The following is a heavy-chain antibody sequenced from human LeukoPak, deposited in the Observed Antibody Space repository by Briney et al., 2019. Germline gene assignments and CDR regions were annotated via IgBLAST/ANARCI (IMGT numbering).Heavy chain of an antibody. CDR2: ISSSGNTI. CDR1: GFTFSDYY. Sequence: GGSLRLSCAASGFTFSDYYMSWIRQAPGKGLEWVSYISSSGNTIYYADSVKGRFTISRDNAKNSLYLQMNSLRAEDTAVYYCARDKTGTPPYYGMDVWGQGTTVTVSS. CDR3: ARDKTGTPPYYGMDV. J-gene: IGHJ6*02. V-gene: IGHV3-11*01. D-gene: IGHD1-1*01.